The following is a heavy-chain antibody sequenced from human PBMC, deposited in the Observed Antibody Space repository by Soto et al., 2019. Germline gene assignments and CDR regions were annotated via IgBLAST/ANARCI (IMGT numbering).Heavy chain of an antibody. V-gene: IGHV1-69*01. J-gene: IGHJ6*02. CDR2: VIPIFGTP. CDR3: ARSQGGSSSLDIYYYYYYGMDV. CDR1: GCTFSTYA. Sequence: QVQLVQSGAEVKKPGSSVKVSCKAPGCTFSTYAISWVRQAPGQGLEWMGGVIPIFGTPKYAQKFKGRVTITADESTSTGYMELRSLRSEDTAVYYCARSQGGSSSLDIYYYYYYGMDVWGQGTTVTVSS. D-gene: IGHD2-15*01.